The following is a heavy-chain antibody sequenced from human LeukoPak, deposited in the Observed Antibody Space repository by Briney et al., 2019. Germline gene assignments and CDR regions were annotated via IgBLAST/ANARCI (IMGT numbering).Heavy chain of an antibody. V-gene: IGHV3-48*01. J-gene: IGHJ4*02. CDR3: ASVRNY. Sequence: GGSLRLSCTASGFTFGDYGMSWVRQAPGKGLEWVSYISSSSSTIYYADSVKGRFTISRDNAKNSLYLQMNSLRAEDTAVYYCASVRNYWGQGTLVTVSS. D-gene: IGHD3-16*01. CDR1: GFTFGDYG. CDR2: ISSSSSTI.